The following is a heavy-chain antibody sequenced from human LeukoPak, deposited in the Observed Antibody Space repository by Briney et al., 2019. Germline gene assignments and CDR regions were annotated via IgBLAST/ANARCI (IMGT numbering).Heavy chain of an antibody. CDR3: ARDRGTGDYDP. D-gene: IGHD4-17*01. V-gene: IGHV3-21*01. CDR2: IRSSSSYI. J-gene: IGHJ5*02. Sequence: GGSLRLSCAASGFTFSSYSMNWVRQAPGKGLEWVSSIRSSSSYIYYADSVKGRFTISRDNAKNSLYLQMNSLRAEDTAVYYCARDRGTGDYDPWGQGTLVTVSS. CDR1: GFTFSSYS.